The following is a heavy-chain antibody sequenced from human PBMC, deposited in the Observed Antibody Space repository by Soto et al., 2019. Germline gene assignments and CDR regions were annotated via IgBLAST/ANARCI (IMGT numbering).Heavy chain of an antibody. D-gene: IGHD3-16*01. CDR1: GGTFSSYA. V-gene: IGHV1-69*12. Sequence: QIQLVQSGAEVKKPGSSVKVSCKASGGTFSSYAISWVRQAPAHGLEWMGGSIPIFGTANYAQKFQGRVTITGDESTSTAYMELSSLRSEDTAVYYCARGGRSGTFYYYYGMDVWGQGTTVTVSS. CDR2: SIPIFGTA. J-gene: IGHJ6*02. CDR3: ARGGRSGTFYYYYGMDV.